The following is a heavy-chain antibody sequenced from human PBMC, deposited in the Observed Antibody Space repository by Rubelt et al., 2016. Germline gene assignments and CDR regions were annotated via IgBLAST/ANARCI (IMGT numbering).Heavy chain of an antibody. J-gene: IGHJ5*02. D-gene: IGHD6-13*01. CDR1: GGSFSGYY. Sequence: QVQLQQWGAGLLKPSETLSLTCAVYGGSFSGYYWSWIRQPPGKGLEWIGELNHSGSSNYNPSLKSRVTIAVDTPKNQSARKLRSVTAADTAVYYCARGLARAAAAPRRLWFDPWGQGTLVPVSS. V-gene: IGHV4-34*01. CDR3: ARGLARAAAAPRRLWFDP. CDR2: LNHSGSS.